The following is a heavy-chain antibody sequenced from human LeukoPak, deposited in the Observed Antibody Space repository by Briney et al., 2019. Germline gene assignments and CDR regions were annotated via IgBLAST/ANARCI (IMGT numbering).Heavy chain of an antibody. J-gene: IGHJ4*02. CDR3: ARVLPSYGDLDYFDY. Sequence: GGSLRLSCAASGMTVSSNYMSWVRQAPGKGLEWVSVIYSGGSTYYADSVKGRFTISRHNYKNTLYLQMMSPRAEDTAVYYCARVLPSYGDLDYFDYWGQGTLVTVSS. CDR2: IYSGGST. CDR1: GMTVSSNY. D-gene: IGHD4-17*01. V-gene: IGHV3-53*04.